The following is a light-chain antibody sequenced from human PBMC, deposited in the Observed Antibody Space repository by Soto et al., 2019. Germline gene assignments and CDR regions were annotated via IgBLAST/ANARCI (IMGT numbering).Light chain of an antibody. CDR3: QAWDSSTCV. Sequence: SYELTQPPSVSVSPGQTASITCSGDKLGDKYACWYQQKPGQSPVLVIYQDSKRPSGIPERFSSSNSGNTATLTISGTQAMDEADYYCQAWDSSTCVFGTGTKLTVL. CDR2: QDS. V-gene: IGLV3-1*01. CDR1: KLGDKY. J-gene: IGLJ1*01.